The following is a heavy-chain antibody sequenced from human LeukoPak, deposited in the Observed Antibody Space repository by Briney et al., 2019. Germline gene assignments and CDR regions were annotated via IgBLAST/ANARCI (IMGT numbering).Heavy chain of an antibody. Sequence: PSETLSLTCTVSGGSISSTSYYWGWIRQTPGKGLEWIGNMYYSGGSTYYNPSLESRVTISVDTSKNQFSLNLSSVTAADTAVYYCARSLSYYYDTSAYSWGQGTLVTVSS. CDR2: MYYSGGST. D-gene: IGHD3-22*01. V-gene: IGHV4-39*01. J-gene: IGHJ5*02. CDR3: ARSLSYYYDTSAYS. CDR1: GGSISSTSYY.